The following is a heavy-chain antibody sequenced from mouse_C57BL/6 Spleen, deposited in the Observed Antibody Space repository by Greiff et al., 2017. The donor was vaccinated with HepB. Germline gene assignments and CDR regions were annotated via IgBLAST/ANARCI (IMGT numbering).Heavy chain of an antibody. V-gene: IGHV5-6*01. CDR2: ISSGGSYT. CDR3: ARQDLYYFDY. J-gene: IGHJ2*01. Sequence: EVQRVESGGDLVKPGGSLKLSCAASGFTFSSYGMSWVRQTPDKRLEWVATISSGGSYTYYPDSVKGRFTISRDNAKNTLYLQMSSLKSEDTAMYYCARQDLYYFDYWGQGTTLTVSS. CDR1: GFTFSSYG.